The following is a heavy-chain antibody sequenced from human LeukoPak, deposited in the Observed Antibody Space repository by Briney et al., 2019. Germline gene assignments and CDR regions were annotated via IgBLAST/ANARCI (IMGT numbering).Heavy chain of an antibody. V-gene: IGHV4-30-4*08. D-gene: IGHD2-2*03. Sequence: SETLSLTCTVSGGSIGSGDYYWSWIRQPPGKGLEWIGYIYYSGSTYYNPSLKSRITISVNTSKSQFSLKLSSVTAADTAVYYCARGLFGCCSSTSCYRWFDPWGQGTLVTVSS. CDR1: GGSIGSGDYY. CDR2: IYYSGST. J-gene: IGHJ5*02. CDR3: ARGLFGCCSSTSCYRWFDP.